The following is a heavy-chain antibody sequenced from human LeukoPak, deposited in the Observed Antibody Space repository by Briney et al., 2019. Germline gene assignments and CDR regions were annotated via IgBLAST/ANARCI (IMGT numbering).Heavy chain of an antibody. V-gene: IGHV1-18*01. J-gene: IGHJ5*02. CDR2: ISAYNGNT. CDR3: ARARDSSGWYEDNWFDP. D-gene: IGHD6-19*01. Sequence: GASVKVSCKASGYTFTSYGISWVRQAPGQGLEWMGWISAYNGNTNYAQKLQGRVTMTTDASTSTAYMELRSLRSDDTAVYYCARARDSSGWYEDNWFDPWGQGTLVTVSS. CDR1: GYTFTSYG.